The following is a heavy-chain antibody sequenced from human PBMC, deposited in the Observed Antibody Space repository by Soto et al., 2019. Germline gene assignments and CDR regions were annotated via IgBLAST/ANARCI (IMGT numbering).Heavy chain of an antibody. Sequence: GGSLRLSCVASGFTFSDYYMTWIRQAPGKGLEWVSYISSNGVSMYYGDSVKGRFTISRDVAENSLHLQMNSLRAEDTAVYYCARLASLGHPYYFGMDVWGQGTTVTVSS. CDR1: GFTFSDYY. J-gene: IGHJ6*02. CDR2: ISSNGVSM. CDR3: ARLASLGHPYYFGMDV. V-gene: IGHV3-11*01.